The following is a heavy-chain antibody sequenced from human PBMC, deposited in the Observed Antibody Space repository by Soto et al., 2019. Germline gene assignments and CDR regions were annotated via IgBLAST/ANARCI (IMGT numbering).Heavy chain of an antibody. CDR1: GFTFSSHA. Sequence: EVQLLESGGGLVQPEVSLRLSCAASGFTFSSHAMSWVRHAPGKGLEWVSAISYSGTTTYYAESVKGRFTISRDNSKNTLYLQMNSLRVEDTAIYYCAKRFTLFGEVKLSPDFDYWGQGTMVTVSS. V-gene: IGHV3-23*01. D-gene: IGHD3-3*01. CDR2: ISYSGTTT. CDR3: AKRFTLFGEVKLSPDFDY. J-gene: IGHJ4*02.